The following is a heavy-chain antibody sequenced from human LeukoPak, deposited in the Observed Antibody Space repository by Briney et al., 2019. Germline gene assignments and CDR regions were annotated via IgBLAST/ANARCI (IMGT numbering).Heavy chain of an antibody. J-gene: IGHJ5*02. Sequence: SAGSLRLSCAASGVTLSPYGMHWVRQAPGKGLEWVAVISYEGGTQHYADSVKGRFIISRDNPRNTLYLQMNILRTEDTAVYYCAKEGTPQVSTWYDLWGQGTQVIVSS. V-gene: IGHV3-30*18. CDR1: GVTLSPYG. CDR2: ISYEGGTQ. CDR3: AKEGTPQVSTWYDL. D-gene: IGHD3-10*01.